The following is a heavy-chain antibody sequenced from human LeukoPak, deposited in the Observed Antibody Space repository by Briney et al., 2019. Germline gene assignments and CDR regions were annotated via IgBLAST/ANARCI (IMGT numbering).Heavy chain of an antibody. J-gene: IGHJ4*02. CDR3: ARGSARRTYGGNYLSY. CDR2: MNPNSGNT. D-gene: IGHD4-23*01. CDR1: GYTFTSYD. Sequence: EASVKVSCKASGYTFTSYDINWVRQATGQGLEWMGWMNPNSGNTGYAQKFQGRVTMTRNTSISTAYMELSSLRPEDTAVYYCARGSARRTYGGNYLSYWGQGTLVTVSS. V-gene: IGHV1-8*01.